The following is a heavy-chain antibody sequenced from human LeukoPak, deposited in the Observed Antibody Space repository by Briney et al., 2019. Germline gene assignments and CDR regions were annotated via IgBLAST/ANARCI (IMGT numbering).Heavy chain of an antibody. CDR2: ISSSSSYI. CDR1: GFTFSSYS. D-gene: IGHD2-15*01. V-gene: IGHV3-21*04. J-gene: IGHJ4*02. CDR3: AKWAWDCSGGSCYSGAPGDY. Sequence: GGSLRLSCAASGFTFSSYSMNWVRQAPGKGLEWVSSISSSSSYIYYADSVKGRFTISRDNAKNSLYLQMNSLRAEDTAVYYCAKWAWDCSGGSCYSGAPGDYWGQGTLVTVSS.